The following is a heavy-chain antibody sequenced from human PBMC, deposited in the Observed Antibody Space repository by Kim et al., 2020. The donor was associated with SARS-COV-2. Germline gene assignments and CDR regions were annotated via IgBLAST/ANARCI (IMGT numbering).Heavy chain of an antibody. V-gene: IGHV1-8*01. CDR1: GYTFTSYD. CDR3: ARGHRVYDILTGHPIALGY. Sequence: ASVKVSCKASGYTFTSYDINWVRQATGQGLEWMGWMNPNSGNTGYAQKFQGRVTMTRNTSISTAYMELSSLRSEDTAVYYCARGHRVYDILTGHPIALGYWGQGTLVTVSS. CDR2: MNPNSGNT. J-gene: IGHJ4*02. D-gene: IGHD3-9*01.